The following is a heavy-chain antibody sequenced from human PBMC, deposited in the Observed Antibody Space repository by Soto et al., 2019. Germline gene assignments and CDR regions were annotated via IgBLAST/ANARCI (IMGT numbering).Heavy chain of an antibody. Sequence: GGSLRLSCAASGFTFSSYNMNWVRQAPGKGLEWVSSISSSSSYIYYADSVKGRFTISRDNAKNSLYLQMNSLRAEDTAVYYCARDPPNYYDSSGYPYDAFDIWGQGTMVTVSS. CDR3: ARDPPNYYDSSGYPYDAFDI. CDR2: ISSSSSYI. J-gene: IGHJ3*02. CDR1: GFTFSSYN. V-gene: IGHV3-21*01. D-gene: IGHD3-22*01.